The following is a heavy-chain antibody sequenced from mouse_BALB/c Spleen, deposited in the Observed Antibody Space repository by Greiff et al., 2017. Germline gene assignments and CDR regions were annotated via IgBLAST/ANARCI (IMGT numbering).Heavy chain of an antibody. V-gene: IGHV5-17*02. CDR2: ISSGSSTI. D-gene: IGHD1-3*01. CDR3: ARRGVGFSYAMDY. Sequence: EVQRVESGGGLVQPGGSRKLSCAASGFTFSSFGMHWVRQAPEKGLEWVAYISSGSSTIYYADTVKGRFTISRDNPKNTLFLQMTSLRSEDTAMYYCARRGVGFSYAMDYWGQGTSVTVSS. J-gene: IGHJ4*01. CDR1: GFTFSSFG.